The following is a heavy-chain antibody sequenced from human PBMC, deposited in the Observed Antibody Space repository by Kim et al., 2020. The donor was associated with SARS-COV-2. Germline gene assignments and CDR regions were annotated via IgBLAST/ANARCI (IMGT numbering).Heavy chain of an antibody. D-gene: IGHD6-13*01. CDR3: ARGRYIAAAGTGWFDP. CDR1: GGSISSSSYY. CDR2: IYYSGST. Sequence: SETLSLTCTVSGGSISSSSYYWGWIRQPPGKGLEWIGSIYYSGSTYYNPSLKSRVTISVDTSKNQFSLKLSSVTAADTAVYYCARGRYIAAAGTGWFDPWGQGTLVTVSS. V-gene: IGHV4-39*07. J-gene: IGHJ5*02.